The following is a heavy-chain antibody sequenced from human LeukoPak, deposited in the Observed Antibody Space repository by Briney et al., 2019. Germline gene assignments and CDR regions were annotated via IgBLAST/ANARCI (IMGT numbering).Heavy chain of an antibody. CDR3: ARASSGSPQYYFDY. D-gene: IGHD3-22*01. Sequence: GSVKVSCKASGHTFTSYDINWVRQATGQGLEWMGWMNPNSGNTGYAQKFQGRVTMTRNTSISTAYMELSSLRSEDTAVYYCARASSGSPQYYFDYWGQGTLVTVSS. J-gene: IGHJ4*02. CDR1: GHTFTSYD. CDR2: MNPNSGNT. V-gene: IGHV1-8*01.